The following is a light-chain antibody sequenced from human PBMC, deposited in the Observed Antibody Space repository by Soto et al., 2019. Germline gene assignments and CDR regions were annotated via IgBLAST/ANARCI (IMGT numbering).Light chain of an antibody. Sequence: EIVMTQSPATLSVSPGERATLSCRASQSVSSNLAWYQQKPGQAPRLLIYGASTRATGIPARFSGSGSGTEFTLTISSLQSEDFAVYYCQLYNHFWSFGQGTKVEIK. CDR2: GAS. V-gene: IGKV3-15*01. CDR1: QSVSSN. J-gene: IGKJ1*01. CDR3: QLYNHFWS.